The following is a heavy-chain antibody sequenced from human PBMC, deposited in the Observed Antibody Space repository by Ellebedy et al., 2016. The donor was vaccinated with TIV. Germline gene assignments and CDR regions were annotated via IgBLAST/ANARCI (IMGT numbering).Heavy chain of an antibody. CDR1: GFTVSGSW. Sequence: GGSLRLSXAVSGFTVSGSWMHWVRQAPGKGLVWVARINSDGSSTAYADSVKGRFTISRDNVKNTLYLQMNSLRAEDTAVYFCAASSSSEDYWGQGTLVTVSS. D-gene: IGHD6-6*01. CDR3: AASSSSEDY. V-gene: IGHV3-74*01. CDR2: INSDGSST. J-gene: IGHJ4*02.